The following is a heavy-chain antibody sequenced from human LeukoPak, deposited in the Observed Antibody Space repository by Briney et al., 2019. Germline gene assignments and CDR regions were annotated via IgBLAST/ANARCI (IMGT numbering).Heavy chain of an antibody. J-gene: IGHJ4*02. V-gene: IGHV7-4-1*02. Sequence: GASVKVSCKASGYTFTSYAMNWVRQAPGQGLEWMGWINTNTGNPTYAQGFTGRFVFSLDTSVSTAYLQISSLKAEDTAVYYCARGQWQTPLVPRRDSDYWGQGTLVTVSS. CDR1: GYTFTSYA. CDR2: INTNTGNP. D-gene: IGHD6-19*01. CDR3: ARGQWQTPLVPRRDSDY.